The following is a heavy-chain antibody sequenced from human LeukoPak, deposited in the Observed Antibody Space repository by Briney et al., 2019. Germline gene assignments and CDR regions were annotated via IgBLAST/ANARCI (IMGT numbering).Heavy chain of an antibody. V-gene: IGHV3-43*02. J-gene: IGHJ4*02. CDR1: GFIFA. CDR3: ARESETSGWYDY. Sequence: GGSLRLSCAAPGFIFAIHWVRQAPGTGLEWVSLISGDGGSTFYADSVRGRFTISRGNTRKSLSLQMSSLRSEDTALYYCARESETSGWYDYWGQGTLVTVSS. CDR2: ISGDGGST. D-gene: IGHD6-19*01.